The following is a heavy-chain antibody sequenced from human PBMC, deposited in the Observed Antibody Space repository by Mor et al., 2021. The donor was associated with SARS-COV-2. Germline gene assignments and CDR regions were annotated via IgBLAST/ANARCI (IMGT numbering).Heavy chain of an antibody. V-gene: IGHV4-39*07. CDR3: ARELVAVAAFDY. J-gene: IGHJ4*02. D-gene: IGHD6-19*01. Sequence: TISVDTSKNQFSLKLSSVTAADTAVYYCARELVAVAAFDYWGQGTLVTVSS.